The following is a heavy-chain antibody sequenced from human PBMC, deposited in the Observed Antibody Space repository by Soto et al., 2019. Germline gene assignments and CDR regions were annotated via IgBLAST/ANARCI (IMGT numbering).Heavy chain of an antibody. CDR1: GFTFSSYW. D-gene: IGHD3-16*02. V-gene: IGHV3-7*01. J-gene: IGHJ3*02. Sequence: EVQLVESGGGLVQPGGSLRLSCAASGFTFSSYWMSWVRQAPGKGLEWVANIKQDGSEKYYVDSVKGRFTISRDNAKNSLYLQMNSLRAEDTAVYYCAREPFGGVIAADAFDIWGQGTMVTVSS. CDR3: AREPFGGVIAADAFDI. CDR2: IKQDGSEK.